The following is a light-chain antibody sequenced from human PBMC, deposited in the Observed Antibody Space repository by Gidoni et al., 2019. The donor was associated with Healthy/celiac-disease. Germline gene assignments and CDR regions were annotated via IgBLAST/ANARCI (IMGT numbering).Light chain of an antibody. Sequence: DIQLTQSPSFLSASVGDRVTITCRASQGISSYLAWYQQKPGKAPKLLIYAASTLQSGVPSRFSGSGSGTEFTLTISSLQPEDFATYYCQQLNSYPALTFXGXTKVXIK. CDR2: AAS. J-gene: IGKJ4*01. CDR1: QGISSY. CDR3: QQLNSYPALT. V-gene: IGKV1-9*01.